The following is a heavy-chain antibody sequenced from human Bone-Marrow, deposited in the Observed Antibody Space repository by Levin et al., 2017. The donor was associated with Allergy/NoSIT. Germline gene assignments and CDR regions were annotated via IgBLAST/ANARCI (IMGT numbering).Heavy chain of an antibody. J-gene: IGHJ6*03. CDR1: GFTFGSFR. Sequence: VASVKVSCAASGFTFGSFRMIWVRQAPGKGLEWVSYISSSSTTKYYADSMKGRFTISRDNAKNSLYLQMNSLRAEDTAVYYCARVGIPNNYYYMDVWGTGTTVTVSS. D-gene: IGHD2-21*01. CDR3: ARVGIPNNYYYMDV. V-gene: IGHV3-48*01. CDR2: ISSSSTTK.